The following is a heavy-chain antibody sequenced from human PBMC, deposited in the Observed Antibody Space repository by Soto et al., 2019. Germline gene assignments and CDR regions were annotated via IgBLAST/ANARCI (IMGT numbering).Heavy chain of an antibody. V-gene: IGHV1-69*13. CDR1: GGTFSSYA. Sequence: SVKVSCKASGGTFSSYAISWVRQAPGQGLEWMGGVIPIFGTANYAQKFQGRVTITADESTSTAYMELSSLRSEDTAVYYCARSILYYYYYGMDVWGQGTTVTVS. D-gene: IGHD6-6*01. J-gene: IGHJ6*02. CDR2: VIPIFGTA. CDR3: ARSILYYYYYGMDV.